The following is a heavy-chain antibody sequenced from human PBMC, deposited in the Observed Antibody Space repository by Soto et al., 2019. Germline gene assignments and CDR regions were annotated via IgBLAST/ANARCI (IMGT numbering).Heavy chain of an antibody. CDR2: IYYRGIT. V-gene: IGHV4-31*03. Sequence: QVQLQESGPGLVKPSQTLSLTCTVSGGSISSGGYYWSWVRQHPGKGLEWIGYIYYRGITYYNPSLKSRGTISVDTSKNQFSLKLSSVTAVDTAVYYCARVVPGATEFDYWGQGTLVTVSS. D-gene: IGHD2-2*01. CDR1: GGSISSGGYY. CDR3: ARVVPGATEFDY. J-gene: IGHJ4*02.